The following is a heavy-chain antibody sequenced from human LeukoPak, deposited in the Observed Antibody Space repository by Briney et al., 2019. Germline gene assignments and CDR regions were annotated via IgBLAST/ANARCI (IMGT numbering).Heavy chain of an antibody. D-gene: IGHD3-10*01. Sequence: GGSPRLSCAASGFTFDNYAMHWVRHAPGKGLEWVSGISWNSGILGYTESVKGRFTVSRDNAKNSLYLQMNSLRPEDTALYYCAIVSVPGPRGPFDFWGQGTLVTVSS. V-gene: IGHV3-9*01. J-gene: IGHJ4*02. CDR1: GFTFDNYA. CDR3: AIVSVPGPRGPFDF. CDR2: ISWNSGIL.